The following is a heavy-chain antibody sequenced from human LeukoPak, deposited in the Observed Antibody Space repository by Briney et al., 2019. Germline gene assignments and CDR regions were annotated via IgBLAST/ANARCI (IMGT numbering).Heavy chain of an antibody. D-gene: IGHD3-10*01. V-gene: IGHV3-53*01. CDR1: GFSVSSNY. J-gene: IGHJ3*02. CDR2: IYSVGTT. Sequence: GGSLRLSCAASGFSVSSNYMSWVRQAPEKGLEWVSVIYSVGTTYYADSVKGRFTISRVNSKNTLYLQMNSLRAEDSAVYYCARPPGRTGAFDIWGQGTMVTVSS. CDR3: ARPPGRTGAFDI.